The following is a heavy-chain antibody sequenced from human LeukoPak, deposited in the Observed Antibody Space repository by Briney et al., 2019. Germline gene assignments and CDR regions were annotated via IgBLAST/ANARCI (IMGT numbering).Heavy chain of an antibody. CDR3: ARSAAAGRIVATFGY. D-gene: IGHD5-12*01. V-gene: IGHV3-30*04. CDR2: ISYDASKK. Sequence: GGSLRLSCAPSGFSLSSYAMHWVRQAPGKGLEWVAIISYDASKKYYAASVKGRFTISRDNSKNTLYLQMNSLRAEDTAVYYCARSAAAGRIVATFGYWGQGTLVIVSS. CDR1: GFSLSSYA. J-gene: IGHJ4*02.